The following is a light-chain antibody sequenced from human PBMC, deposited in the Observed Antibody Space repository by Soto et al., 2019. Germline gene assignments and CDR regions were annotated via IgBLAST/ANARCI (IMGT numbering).Light chain of an antibody. J-gene: IGKJ2*01. V-gene: IGKV4-1*01. CDR3: QQYESTPPT. CDR2: WAS. CDR1: QSVLYSSNNKNY. Sequence: IVMTQSPDSLAVSLGERATINCKSSQSVLYSSNNKNYLAWYQQRPGQPPKLLIYWASTRESGVPDRFSGSGSGTEFTLTITSLQAEDVAFYYCQQYESTPPTFGRRTKLEIK.